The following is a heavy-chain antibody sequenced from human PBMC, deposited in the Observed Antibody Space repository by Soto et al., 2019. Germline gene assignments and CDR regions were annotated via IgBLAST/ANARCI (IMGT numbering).Heavy chain of an antibody. CDR3: AHHRKYGLQDYGMDV. J-gene: IGHJ6*02. CDR2: IYWNDDK. V-gene: IGHV2-5*01. Sequence: QITLKESGPTLVKPTQTLTLTCTFSGFSLSTSGVGVGWIRQPPGKALEWLALIYWNDDKRYSPSLKSRLTITKDTSINQVVLTMTNMDPVDTATYYCAHHRKYGLQDYGMDVWGQGTTVTVSS. CDR1: GFSLSTSGVG. D-gene: IGHD3-10*01.